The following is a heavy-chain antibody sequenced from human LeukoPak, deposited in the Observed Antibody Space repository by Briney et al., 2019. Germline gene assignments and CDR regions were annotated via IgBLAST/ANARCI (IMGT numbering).Heavy chain of an antibody. V-gene: IGHV1-18*01. CDR2: ISIYNGNT. Sequence: ASVKVSCKASGYTFTNYGISWVRQAPGQGLEWMGWISIYNGNTDYAQKLRGRVTMTTDTSTSTAYMELRSLRSDDTAVYYCARDISGSYHYFDYWGQGTLVTVSS. CDR1: GYTFTNYG. CDR3: ARDISGSYHYFDY. J-gene: IGHJ4*02. D-gene: IGHD1-26*01.